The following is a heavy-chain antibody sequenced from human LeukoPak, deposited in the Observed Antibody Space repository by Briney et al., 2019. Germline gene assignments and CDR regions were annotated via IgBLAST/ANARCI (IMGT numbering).Heavy chain of an antibody. CDR1: GFTFDNFA. Sequence: GGSLRLSCAPSGFTFDNFAMTWVRQAPGKGLEWVSEITGSGGSTYYADSVKGRFTISRDNSKNTLYLQMNSLRAEDTAIYYCARELFNFDYWGQGTLVTVSS. V-gene: IGHV3-23*01. J-gene: IGHJ4*02. D-gene: IGHD3-10*01. CDR3: ARELFNFDY. CDR2: ITGSGGST.